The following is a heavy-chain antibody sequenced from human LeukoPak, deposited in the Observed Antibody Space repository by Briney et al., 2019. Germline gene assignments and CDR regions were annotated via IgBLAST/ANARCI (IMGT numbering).Heavy chain of an antibody. CDR3: ARRKNSAWSTDAFDI. V-gene: IGHV4-59*08. CDR1: GGSINSYY. J-gene: IGHJ3*02. CDR2: IDYSGST. D-gene: IGHD6-19*01. Sequence: PSETLSLTCTASGGSINSYYWSWIRQPPGKGLEWVGYIDYSGSTSYNHSLKSRVTISVDTSKNQFSLKMNSVAAADTAVYYWARRKNSAWSTDAFDIWGQGTMVTVSS.